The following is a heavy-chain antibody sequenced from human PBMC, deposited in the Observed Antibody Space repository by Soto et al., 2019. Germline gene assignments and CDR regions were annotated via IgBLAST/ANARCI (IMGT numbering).Heavy chain of an antibody. J-gene: IGHJ4*02. Sequence: PSETLSLTCTVSSASISSSRYTWGWIRQPPGKGLEWIGSIYYSGITYYNPSLNSRVTVSVDTSKNQFSLKVTSVTAADTAVYYCARHRVTMVRGHFDYWGQGTLVTSPQ. V-gene: IGHV4-39*01. CDR3: ARHRVTMVRGHFDY. CDR1: SASISSSRYT. CDR2: IYYSGIT. D-gene: IGHD3-10*01.